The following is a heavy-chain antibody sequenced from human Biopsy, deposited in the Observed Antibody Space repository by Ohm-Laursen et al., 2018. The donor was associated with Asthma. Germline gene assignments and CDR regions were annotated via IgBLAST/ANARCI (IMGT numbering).Heavy chain of an antibody. Sequence: SSLRLSCAASGFTFDDYAMHWVRQAPGKGLEWVSGVSWNSGSIDYADSVKGRFTISRDNAKNSLYLQMNSLRVEDTALYYCAKATLGDIGKDYWGQGTLVTVSS. J-gene: IGHJ4*02. CDR2: VSWNSGSI. CDR1: GFTFDDYA. D-gene: IGHD2-21*01. V-gene: IGHV3-9*01. CDR3: AKATLGDIGKDY.